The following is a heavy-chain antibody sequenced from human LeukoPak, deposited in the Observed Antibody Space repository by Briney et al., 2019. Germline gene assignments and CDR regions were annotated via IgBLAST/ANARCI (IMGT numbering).Heavy chain of an antibody. J-gene: IGHJ6*04. Sequence: PGGSLRLSCAASGFTFSSYGMHWVRQAPGKGLEWVAVIWYDGSNKYYADSVKGRFTISRDNSKNTLYLQMNSLGAEDTAVYYCARDWGCSGGSCYSNYYYYGMDVWGEGTTVTVSS. D-gene: IGHD2-15*01. CDR2: IWYDGSNK. V-gene: IGHV3-33*01. CDR3: ARDWGCSGGSCYSNYYYYGMDV. CDR1: GFTFSSYG.